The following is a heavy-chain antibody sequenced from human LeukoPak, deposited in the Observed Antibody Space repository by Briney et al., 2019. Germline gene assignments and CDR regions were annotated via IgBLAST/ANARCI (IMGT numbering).Heavy chain of an antibody. Sequence: GASVTVSCKASGYTFTAHYMHWVRQAPGQGLEWIGCIGPTGNTVYVQKFQGRVTVTRDTSINTVYMEVNSLRSDDTAVYSCAREALGGLKYFDDWGQGTLVTVSS. V-gene: IGHV1-2*02. J-gene: IGHJ4*02. D-gene: IGHD3-16*01. CDR1: GYTFTAHY. CDR2: IGPTGNT. CDR3: AREALGGLKYFDD.